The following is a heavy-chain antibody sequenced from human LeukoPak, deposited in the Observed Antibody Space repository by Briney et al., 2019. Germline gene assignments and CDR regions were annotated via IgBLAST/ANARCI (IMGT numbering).Heavy chain of an antibody. D-gene: IGHD5-12*01. J-gene: IGHJ6*04. CDR1: GGSFSGYY. CDR3: ARRYSGYNYYYYYGMDV. V-gene: IGHV4-34*01. Sequence: PSETLSFTCAVYGGSFSGYYWSWIRQPPGKGLEWIGEINHSGSTNYNPSLKSRVTISVDTSKNQFSLKLSSVTAADTAVYYCARRYSGYNYYYYYGMDVWGKGTTVTVSS. CDR2: INHSGST.